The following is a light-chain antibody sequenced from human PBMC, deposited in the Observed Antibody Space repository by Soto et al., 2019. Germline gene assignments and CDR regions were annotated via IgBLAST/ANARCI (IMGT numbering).Light chain of an antibody. Sequence: EIVMTQSPATLSVSPGERATLSCRASQSVSSNLAWYQQKPGQAPRLLICGASTRATSIPARFSGSGAGAEFTLTISSLQSEDFAGYYCQQYTNWSSWTFGEGTKVEIK. CDR1: QSVSSN. CDR3: QQYTNWSSWT. V-gene: IGKV3-15*01. J-gene: IGKJ1*01. CDR2: GAS.